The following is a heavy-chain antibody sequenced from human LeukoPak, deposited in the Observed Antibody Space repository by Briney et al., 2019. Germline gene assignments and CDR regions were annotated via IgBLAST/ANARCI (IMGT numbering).Heavy chain of an antibody. CDR3: ARDQGDIVVVPASFDY. CDR1: GFTFSSYS. CDR2: ISSSSSYI. V-gene: IGHV3-21*01. J-gene: IGHJ4*02. D-gene: IGHD2-2*01. Sequence: GGSLRLSCAASGFTFSSYSMNSVRQAPGKGLEWVSSISSSSSYIYYADSVKGRFTISRDNAKNSLYLQMNSLRAEDTAVYYCARDQGDIVVVPASFDYWGQGTLVTVSS.